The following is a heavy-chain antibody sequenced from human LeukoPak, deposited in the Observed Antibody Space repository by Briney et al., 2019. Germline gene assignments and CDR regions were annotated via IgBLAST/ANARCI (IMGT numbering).Heavy chain of an antibody. V-gene: IGHV4-59*01. CDR1: GGSISSYY. J-gene: IGHJ5*02. Sequence: PSETLSLTCTVSGGSISSYYWNWIRQPPGKGLEWIGYISYSGSTNYNPSLKSRVTISLDTSKNQFSLKLSSVTAADTAVYYCARVGLGVWFDPWGQGTLVTVSS. CDR3: ARVGLGVWFDP. D-gene: IGHD2-8*01. CDR2: ISYSGST.